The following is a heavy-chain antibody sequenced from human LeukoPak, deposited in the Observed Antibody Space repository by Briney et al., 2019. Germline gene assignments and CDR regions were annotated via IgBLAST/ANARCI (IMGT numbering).Heavy chain of an antibody. CDR2: INHSGGT. J-gene: IGHJ4*02. CDR3: ARGPTYYYDSSGYYSAHYFDY. Sequence: PSETLSLSCAVYGGSFSGYYWSWIRQPPGKGLEWIGEINHSGGTNYNPSLKSRVTISVDTSKNQFSLKLSSVTAADTAVYYCARGPTYYYDSSGYYSAHYFDYWGQGTLVTVSS. CDR1: GGSFSGYY. D-gene: IGHD3-22*01. V-gene: IGHV4-34*01.